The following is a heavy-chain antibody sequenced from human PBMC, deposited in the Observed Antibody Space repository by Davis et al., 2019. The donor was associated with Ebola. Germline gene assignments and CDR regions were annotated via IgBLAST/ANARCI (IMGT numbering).Heavy chain of an antibody. Sequence: GESLKISCAASGFTFSAYYITWVRQAPGKGLEWVANIKQDGRDKYYVDSVKGRFTISRDNAKNSVYLQMNSLRAEDTAVYYCAREFGLGELPTTPHYWGQGTLVTVSS. CDR2: IKQDGRDK. CDR1: GFTFSAYY. CDR3: AREFGLGELPTTPHY. J-gene: IGHJ4*02. D-gene: IGHD3-16*01. V-gene: IGHV3-7*01.